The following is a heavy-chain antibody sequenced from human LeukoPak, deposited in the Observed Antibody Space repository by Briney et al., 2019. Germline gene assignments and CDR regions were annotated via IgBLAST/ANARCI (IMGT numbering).Heavy chain of an antibody. CDR1: GYTFTDYY. CDR2: INPNSGGT. Sequence: ASVKVSCKASGYTFTDYYIHWVRQAPGQGLEWMGWINPNSGGTNYAQKFQGRVTMTRDTSISTAYMELSRLRSDDTAVYYCARPPITMVRGVIGWFDPWGQGTLVTVSS. CDR3: ARPPITMVRGVIGWFDP. D-gene: IGHD3-10*01. J-gene: IGHJ5*02. V-gene: IGHV1-2*02.